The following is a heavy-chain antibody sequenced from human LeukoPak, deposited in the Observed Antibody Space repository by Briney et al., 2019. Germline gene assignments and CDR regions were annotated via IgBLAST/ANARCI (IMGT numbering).Heavy chain of an antibody. J-gene: IGHJ4*02. CDR1: GLTSSRYA. CDR2: VSTSGGST. CDR3: AKQAYDSPRTDFDY. V-gene: IGHV3-23*01. Sequence: PGGSLRLSCAASGLTSSRYAMSWVRQAPGKGLEWVSGVSTSGGSTYYADSVKGRFTISRDNSKNTLHLQMNSLRAEDTAIYYCAKQAYDSPRTDFDYWGQGTLVTVSS. D-gene: IGHD3-22*01.